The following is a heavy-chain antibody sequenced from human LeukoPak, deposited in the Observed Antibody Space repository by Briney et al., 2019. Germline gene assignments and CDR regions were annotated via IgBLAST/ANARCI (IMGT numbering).Heavy chain of an antibody. CDR2: IKQDGSEK. V-gene: IGHV3-7*01. D-gene: IGHD3-22*01. CDR3: ARDQPDYYDSSGYYYPAVSNAFDI. J-gene: IGHJ3*02. CDR1: EFTFNNYW. Sequence: GGSLRLSCAASEFTFNNYWMSRVRQAPGKGLEWVANIKQDGSEKYYVDSVKGRFTISRDNAKNSLYLQMNSLRAEDTAVYYCARDQPDYYDSSGYYYPAVSNAFDIWGQGTMVTVSS.